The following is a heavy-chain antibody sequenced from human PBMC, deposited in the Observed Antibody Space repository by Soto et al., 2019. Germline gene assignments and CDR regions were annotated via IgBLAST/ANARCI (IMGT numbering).Heavy chain of an antibody. V-gene: IGHV3-30*18. D-gene: IGHD6-6*01. CDR1: GFTFSSYG. CDR3: AKDGIGGGIAARPYYYYYMDV. Sequence: GGSLRLSCAASGFTFSSYGMHWVRQAPGKGLEWVAVISYDGSNKYYADSVKGRFTISRDNSKNTLYLQMNSLRAEDTAVYYCAKDGIGGGIAARPYYYYYMDVWGKGTTVTVSS. J-gene: IGHJ6*03. CDR2: ISYDGSNK.